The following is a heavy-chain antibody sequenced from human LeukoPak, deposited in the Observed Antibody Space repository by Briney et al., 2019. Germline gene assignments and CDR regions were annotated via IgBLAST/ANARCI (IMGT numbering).Heavy chain of an antibody. Sequence: SETLSLTCTVSGGSISSSSYYWGWIRQPPGKGLEWIGSIYYSGSTYYNPSLKSRVTISVDTSKNQFSLKLSSVTAADTAVYYCARDGSSGWYDLGAFDIWGQGTMVTVSS. D-gene: IGHD6-19*01. J-gene: IGHJ3*02. V-gene: IGHV4-39*07. CDR1: GGSISSSSYY. CDR3: ARDGSSGWYDLGAFDI. CDR2: IYYSGST.